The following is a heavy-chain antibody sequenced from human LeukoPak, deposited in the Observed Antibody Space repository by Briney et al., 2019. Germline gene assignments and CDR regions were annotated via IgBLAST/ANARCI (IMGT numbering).Heavy chain of an antibody. CDR3: ARYSGSYQQFDY. Sequence: GGSLRLSCAGSGFTFSNYWMHWVRQAPPQGMVWVSRVNSDGSSTSSANSVKGRFTISRDNANNPLYLKMNRLRAGDTAVYYCARYSGSYQQFDYWGQGTLVTVSS. CDR2: VNSDGSST. D-gene: IGHD1-26*01. CDR1: GFTFSNYW. V-gene: IGHV3-74*01. J-gene: IGHJ4*02.